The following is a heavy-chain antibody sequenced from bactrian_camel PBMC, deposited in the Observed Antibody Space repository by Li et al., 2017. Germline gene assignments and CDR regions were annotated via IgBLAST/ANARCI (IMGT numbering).Heavy chain of an antibody. CDR3: AAATTWNMGWLQPDEYAY. J-gene: IGHJ4*01. V-gene: IGHV3S54*01. CDR1: GSTRSLNC. CDR2: IDPFHDAT. D-gene: IGHD3*01. Sequence: HVQLVESGGGSVQPGGSLTLSCVVSGSTRSLNCMGWFRQATGKEREGVASIDPFHDATNYADFVKGRFTISRDSAKKTLYLRMNRLNAEDTGRYYCAAATTWNMGWLQPDEYAYWGQGTQVTVS.